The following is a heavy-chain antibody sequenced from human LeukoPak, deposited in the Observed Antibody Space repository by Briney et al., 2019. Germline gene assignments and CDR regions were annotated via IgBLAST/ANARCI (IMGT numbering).Heavy chain of an antibody. CDR1: GFTFSSYT. CDR2: ISSSSSYI. Sequence: GGSLRLSCAASGFTFSSYTMNWVRQAPGKGLEWVSSISSSSSYIYYADSVKGRFTISRDNAKNSLYLQMNSLRAEDTAVYYCARGRRRIAAAGATPPAPYFDYWGQGTLVTVSS. V-gene: IGHV3-21*01. CDR3: ARGRRRIAAAGATPPAPYFDY. D-gene: IGHD6-13*01. J-gene: IGHJ4*02.